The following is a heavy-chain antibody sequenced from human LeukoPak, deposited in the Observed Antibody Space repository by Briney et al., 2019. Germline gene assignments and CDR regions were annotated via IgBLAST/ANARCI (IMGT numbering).Heavy chain of an antibody. CDR1: GYTFTSYD. CDR2: MNPNSGNT. V-gene: IGHV1-8*01. Sequence: GASVKVSCQASGYTFTSYDIYWVRQVTGQGLEWMGWMNPNSGNTGYAQKFQGRVTMTRNTSISTAYMELSSLRSEDTAVYYGARGVTRLWYSSSWYRIFDYWGQGTLVTVSS. J-gene: IGHJ4*02. D-gene: IGHD6-13*01. CDR3: ARGVTRLWYSSSWYRIFDY.